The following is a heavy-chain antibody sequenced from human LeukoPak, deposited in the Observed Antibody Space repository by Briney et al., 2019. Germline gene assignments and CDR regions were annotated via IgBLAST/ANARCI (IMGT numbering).Heavy chain of an antibody. D-gene: IGHD4-17*01. J-gene: IGHJ4*02. Sequence: GGSLRLSCAASGFTFSSYGMHWVRQAPGKGLEWVAVISYDGSNKYYADSVKGRFTISRDNSKNTLYLQMNSLRAEDTAVYYCAKDGRDYGDYVHYWGQGTLVTVSS. V-gene: IGHV3-30*18. CDR3: AKDGRDYGDYVHY. CDR2: ISYDGSNK. CDR1: GFTFSSYG.